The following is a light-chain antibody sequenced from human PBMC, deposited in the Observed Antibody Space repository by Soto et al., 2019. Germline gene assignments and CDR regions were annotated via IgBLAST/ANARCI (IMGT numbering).Light chain of an antibody. CDR2: DAS. Sequence: DIQITHSPSSLSASVVDRVTIAFQASQDISNYLHWYQQKPGKAPKLLIYDASNLETGVPSRFSGSGSGTDFNFTISSLQPEDIATYYCQQYDNLPPGINFGPGTKVDIK. CDR1: QDISNY. CDR3: QQYDNLPPGIN. J-gene: IGKJ3*01. V-gene: IGKV1-33*01.